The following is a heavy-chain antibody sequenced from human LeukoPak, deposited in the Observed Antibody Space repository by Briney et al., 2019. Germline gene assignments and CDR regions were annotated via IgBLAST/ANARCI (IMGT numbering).Heavy chain of an antibody. Sequence: PSETLSLTCAVYGGSFSGYYWSWIRQPPGNGLEWIGEINHSGSTNYNPSLKSRVTISVDTSKNQFSLKLSSVTAADTAVYYCARRPDGGTYFDYWGQGTLVTVSS. CDR3: ARRPDGGTYFDY. CDR2: INHSGST. D-gene: IGHD3-16*01. V-gene: IGHV4-34*01. J-gene: IGHJ4*02. CDR1: GGSFSGYY.